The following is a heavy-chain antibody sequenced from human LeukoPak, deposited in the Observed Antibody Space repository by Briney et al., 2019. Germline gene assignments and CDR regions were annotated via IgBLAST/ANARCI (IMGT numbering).Heavy chain of an antibody. CDR3: ARDSGGRGWFDP. CDR1: GFTFSSYS. D-gene: IGHD2-15*01. V-gene: IGHV3-21*01. J-gene: IGHJ5*02. CDR2: ISSSNSYI. Sequence: GGSLRLSCAGSGFTFSSYSMNWVRHAPGKGLEWVSYISSSNSYIYYADSVKGRFTISRDNAKNSLYLQMNSLRAEDTAVYYCARDSGGRGWFDPWGQGTLVTVSS.